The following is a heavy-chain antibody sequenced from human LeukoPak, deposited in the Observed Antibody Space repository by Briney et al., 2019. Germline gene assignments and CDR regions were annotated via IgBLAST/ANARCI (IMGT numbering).Heavy chain of an antibody. CDR3: AKDDRRMVRGVILFDY. D-gene: IGHD3-10*01. J-gene: IGHJ4*02. CDR1: GFTFSSYG. Sequence: GGSLRLSCAASGFTFSSYGMHWVRQAPGKGLEWVAFIRYDGSNKCYADSVKGRFTISRDNSKNTLYLQMNSLRAEDTAVYYCAKDDRRMVRGVILFDYWGQGTLVTVSS. V-gene: IGHV3-30*02. CDR2: IRYDGSNK.